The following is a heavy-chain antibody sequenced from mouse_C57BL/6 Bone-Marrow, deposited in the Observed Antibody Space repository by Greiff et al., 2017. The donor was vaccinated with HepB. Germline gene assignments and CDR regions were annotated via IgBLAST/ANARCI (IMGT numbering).Heavy chain of an antibody. J-gene: IGHJ1*03. D-gene: IGHD2-3*01. CDR1: GYTFTSYW. CDR2: IYPSDSET. Sequence: QVQLQQPGAELVRPGSSVKLSCKASGYTFTSYWMDWVKQRPGQGLEWIGNIYPSDSETHYNQKFKGKATLTVDKSSSTAYMQLSSLTSEDSAVYYCARNGYYVYWYFDVWGTGTTVTVSS. CDR3: ARNGYYVYWYFDV. V-gene: IGHV1-61*01.